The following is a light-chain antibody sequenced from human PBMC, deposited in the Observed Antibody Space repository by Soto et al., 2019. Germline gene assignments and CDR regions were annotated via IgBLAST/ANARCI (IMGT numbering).Light chain of an antibody. CDR1: QSISSY. V-gene: IGKV3-11*01. J-gene: IGKJ1*01. CDR3: QQYYNWPRT. Sequence: EVVLTQSPDTLSLPPGERATLSCRASQSISSYLAWYQQKPGQAPRLLIYDASSRATGIPARFSGSGSGTDFTLTISSLEPEDFAVYYCQQYYNWPRTFGQGTKVDI. CDR2: DAS.